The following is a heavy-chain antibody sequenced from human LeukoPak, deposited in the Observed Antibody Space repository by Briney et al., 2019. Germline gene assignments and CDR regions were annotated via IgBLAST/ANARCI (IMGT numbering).Heavy chain of an antibody. CDR1: GFTFSGYS. D-gene: IGHD6-19*01. CDR3: ARDPHSSGWSGGYYFDY. J-gene: IGHJ4*02. Sequence: GGSLRLSCAASGFTFSGYSMNWVRQAPGKGLELVSYISSRSGTIYYADSVKGRFTISRDNAKNSLYLQMNSLRAEDTAVYYCARDPHSSGWSGGYYFDYWGQGTLVTVSS. V-gene: IGHV3-48*01. CDR2: ISSRSGTI.